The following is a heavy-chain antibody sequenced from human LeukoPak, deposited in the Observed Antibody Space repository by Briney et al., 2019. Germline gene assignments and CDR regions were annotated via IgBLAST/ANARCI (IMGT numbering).Heavy chain of an antibody. CDR2: INPNSGGT. CDR3: ARRDHDFWSGYSNFDY. V-gene: IGHV1-2*02. Sequence: ASVKVSCKASGYTFTGYYMHWVRQAPGQGLEWMGWINPNSGGTNYAQKLQGRVTMTRDTSISTAYMELSRLRSDDTAVYYCARRDHDFWSGYSNFDYWGQGTLVTVSS. D-gene: IGHD3-3*01. J-gene: IGHJ4*02. CDR1: GYTFTGYY.